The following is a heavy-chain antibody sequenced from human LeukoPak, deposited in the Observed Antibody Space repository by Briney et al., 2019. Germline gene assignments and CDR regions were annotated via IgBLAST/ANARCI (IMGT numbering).Heavy chain of an antibody. CDR3: AGITVTTSIYYYYMDV. Sequence: ASMKVSCKASGGTFSSYAISWVRQAPGQGLEWMGGIIPIFGTANYAQKFQGRVTITTDESTSTAYMELSSLRSEDTAVYYCAGITVTTSIYYYYMDVWGKGTTVTVSS. CDR2: IIPIFGTA. V-gene: IGHV1-69*05. CDR1: GGTFSSYA. D-gene: IGHD4-17*01. J-gene: IGHJ6*03.